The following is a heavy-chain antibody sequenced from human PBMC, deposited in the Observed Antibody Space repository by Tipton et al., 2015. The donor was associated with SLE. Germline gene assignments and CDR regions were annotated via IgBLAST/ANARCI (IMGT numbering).Heavy chain of an antibody. D-gene: IGHD3-22*01. CDR2: INHSGST. CDR1: GGSFSGYY. Sequence: TLSLTCAVYGGSFSGYYWSWIRQPPGKGLEWIGEINHSGSTNYNPSLKSRVTISVDTSKNQFSLKLSSVTAADTAVYYCARGGYYDSSGYYYVEYFQHWGQGTLVTVSS. J-gene: IGHJ1*01. V-gene: IGHV4-34*01. CDR3: ARGGYYDSSGYYYVEYFQH.